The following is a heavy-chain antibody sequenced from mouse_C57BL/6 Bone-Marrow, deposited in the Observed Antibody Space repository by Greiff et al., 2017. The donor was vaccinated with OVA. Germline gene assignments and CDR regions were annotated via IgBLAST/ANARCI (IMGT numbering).Heavy chain of an antibody. CDR3: ATPITTVVAPRMDY. D-gene: IGHD1-1*01. CDR1: GYTFTSYW. CDR2: IHPSDSDT. V-gene: IGHV1-74*01. Sequence: QVHVKQPGAELVKPGASVKVSCKASGYTFTSYWMHWVKQRPGQGLEWIGRIHPSDSDTNYNQKFKGKATLTVDKSSSTAYMQLSSLTSEDSAVYYCATPITTVVAPRMDYWGQGTSVTVSS. J-gene: IGHJ4*01.